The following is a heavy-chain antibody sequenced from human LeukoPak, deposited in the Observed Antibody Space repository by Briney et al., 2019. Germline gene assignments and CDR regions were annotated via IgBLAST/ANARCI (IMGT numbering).Heavy chain of an antibody. V-gene: IGHV3-48*02. CDR1: GFTFSSYS. CDR3: ARERFGDFDY. Sequence: GGSLRLSCAASGFTFSSYSMNWVRQAPGKGLEWVSYISSSSGTIYYADSVKGRFTISRDNTKNSLYLQMNSLRDDDTAVYYCARERFGDFDYGGQGTLVTVSS. J-gene: IGHJ4*02. D-gene: IGHD3-10*01. CDR2: ISSSSGTI.